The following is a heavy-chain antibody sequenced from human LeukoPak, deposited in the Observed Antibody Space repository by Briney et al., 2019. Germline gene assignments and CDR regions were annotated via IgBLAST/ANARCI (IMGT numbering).Heavy chain of an antibody. CDR3: ARGTVVITTIDY. CDR2: IYYSGST. Sequence: SETLSLTCAVYGGSFSGYYWSWIRQPPGKGLEWIGYIYYSGSTYYNPSLKSRVTISVDTSKNQFSLKLSSVTAADTAVYYCARGTVVITTIDYWGQGTLVTVSS. D-gene: IGHD3-22*01. CDR1: GGSFSGYY. V-gene: IGHV4-34*09. J-gene: IGHJ4*02.